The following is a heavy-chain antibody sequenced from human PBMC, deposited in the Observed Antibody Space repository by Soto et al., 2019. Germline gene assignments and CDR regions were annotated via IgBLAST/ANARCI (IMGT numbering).Heavy chain of an antibody. D-gene: IGHD2-2*02. CDR2: IFSGGTT. V-gene: IGHV3-53*01. CDR3: ARETVPPSYHYYDC. Sequence: GGSLRLSCAASGFTVSSSYMSWVRQAPGRGLEWVSTIFSGGTTHYADSVQGRFTISRDSFKNTLFLQLNSLRAEDTAIYYCARETVPPSYHYYDCWGQGTQVTVSS. CDR1: GFTVSSSY. J-gene: IGHJ4*02.